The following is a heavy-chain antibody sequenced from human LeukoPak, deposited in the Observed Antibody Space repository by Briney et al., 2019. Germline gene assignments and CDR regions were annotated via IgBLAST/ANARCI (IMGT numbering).Heavy chain of an antibody. CDR3: ARHPRRAWFDP. CDR2: IYYSGST. Sequence: SETLSLTCTVSGGSISSYYWSWIRQPPGKGLEWIGYIYYSGSTNYNPSLKSRVTISVDTSKNQLSLKLSSVTAADTAVYYCARHPRRAWFDPSGQGTLVTVSS. V-gene: IGHV4-59*08. D-gene: IGHD1-1*01. J-gene: IGHJ5*02. CDR1: GGSISSYY.